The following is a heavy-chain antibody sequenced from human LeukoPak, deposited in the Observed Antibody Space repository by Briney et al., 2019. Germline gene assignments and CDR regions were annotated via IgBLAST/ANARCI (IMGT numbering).Heavy chain of an antibody. Sequence: ASVKVSCKASGYTFTGYYMHWVRQAPGQGLEWMGWINPNSGDTNYAQKFQGRVTMTRDTSIGTAYMELSRLRSDDTAVYYCASIVVVTARYAFDIWGQGTMVTVSS. CDR2: INPNSGDT. D-gene: IGHD2-21*02. J-gene: IGHJ3*02. CDR3: ASIVVVTARYAFDI. V-gene: IGHV1-2*02. CDR1: GYTFTGYY.